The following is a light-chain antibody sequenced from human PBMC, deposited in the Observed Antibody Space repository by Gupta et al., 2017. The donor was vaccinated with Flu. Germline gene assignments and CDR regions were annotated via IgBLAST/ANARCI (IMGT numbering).Light chain of an antibody. CDR2: DSD. CDR3: GTCDSSRSSGV. V-gene: IGLV1-51*01. CDR1: SSNIGTNY. J-gene: IGLJ2*01. Sequence: QSVLTQPPSVSAAPGQKITIPCSGSSSNIGTNYVSWYQQFPGRAPKLLIYDSDKRPSGIPDRFSGSKSGTSATLGITGLQTGDEADYYCGTCDSSRSSGVFGGGTRLAVL.